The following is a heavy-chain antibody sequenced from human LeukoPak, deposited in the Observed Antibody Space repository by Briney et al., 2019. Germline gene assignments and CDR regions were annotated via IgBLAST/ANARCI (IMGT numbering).Heavy chain of an antibody. J-gene: IGHJ4*02. CDR1: GFTFSSYA. CDR3: AKGPVRGVFY. D-gene: IGHD3-10*01. CDR2: ISGSGGST. Sequence: GGSLRLSCAASGFTFSSYAMSWVRQAPGKGLEWVSAISGSGGSTYYADSVKGRFTISRDNSKNTLYPHMNSLRAEDTAVYYCAKGPVRGVFYWGQGTLVTVSS. V-gene: IGHV3-23*01.